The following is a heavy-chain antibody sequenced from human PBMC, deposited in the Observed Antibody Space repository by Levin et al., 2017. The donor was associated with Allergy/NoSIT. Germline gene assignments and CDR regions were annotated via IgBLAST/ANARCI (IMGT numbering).Heavy chain of an antibody. D-gene: IGHD1-26*01. CDR1: GFTFSSYG. J-gene: IGHJ4*02. Sequence: GGSLRLSCAASGFTFSSYGIHWVRQAPGKGLEWVAVISSDGSFTYYADSVKGRFTISRDNSKNTVYLQMNSLRAEDTAMFYCAKVPVSGSAFECWGQGTLVTVSS. V-gene: IGHV3-30*18. CDR2: ISSDGSFT. CDR3: AKVPVSGSAFEC.